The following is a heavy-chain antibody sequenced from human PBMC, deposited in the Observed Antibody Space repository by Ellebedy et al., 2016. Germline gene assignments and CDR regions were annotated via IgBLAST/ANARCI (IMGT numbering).Heavy chain of an antibody. CDR3: ARGLYYYDSSGSGMYYFDY. CDR2: MHYSGST. Sequence: SETLSLTCTVSGGSISGYYWTWLRQPPGKGLEWIGYMHYSGSTKYNPSVKSRVTISVDTSKNQFSLRLSSVTAADTAVYYCARGLYYYDSSGSGMYYFDYWGQGTLVTVSS. V-gene: IGHV4-59*12. CDR1: GGSISGYY. D-gene: IGHD3-22*01. J-gene: IGHJ4*02.